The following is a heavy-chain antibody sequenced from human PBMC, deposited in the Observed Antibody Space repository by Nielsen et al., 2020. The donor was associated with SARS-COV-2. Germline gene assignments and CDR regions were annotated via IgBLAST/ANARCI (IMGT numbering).Heavy chain of an antibody. V-gene: IGHV3-11*04. CDR2: ITNTGAE. D-gene: IGHD6-19*01. J-gene: IGHJ4*02. CDR1: GFAFDDYV. Sequence: GESLKISCAASGFAFDDYVMTWIRQTPGKGLEWISYITNTGAEYYADSVKGRFTISRDNAQSSLYLLMNNLKAEDTAVYYCASSGWLDYWGQGTRVTVSS. CDR3: ASSGWLDY.